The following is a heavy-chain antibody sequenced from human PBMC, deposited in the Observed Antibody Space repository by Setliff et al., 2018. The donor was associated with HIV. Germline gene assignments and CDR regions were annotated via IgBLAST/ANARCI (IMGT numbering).Heavy chain of an antibody. CDR3: ARDSVRGASWYPGGFDV. V-gene: IGHV3-48*03. CDR2: ISGSGTRT. J-gene: IGHJ3*01. Sequence: GGSLRLSCEASGFAFSSYEMNWVRQAPGKGPEWVAYISGSGTRTFYLDSVKGRFSISRDDARNSVYLQMNTLRAEDTAVYYCARDSVRGASWYPGGFDVWGQGAMVTVSS. D-gene: IGHD3-10*01. CDR1: GFAFSSYE.